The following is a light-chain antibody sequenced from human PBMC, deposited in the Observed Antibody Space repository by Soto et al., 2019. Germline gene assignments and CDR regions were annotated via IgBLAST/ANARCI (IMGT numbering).Light chain of an antibody. Sequence: QSVLTQPPSASGTPGQRVTISCSGSSSNIGSNYVYWYQQLPGTAPKLLIYSNNQRPSGVPDRFSGSKSGTSASLAISGLRSEDEADYYCSAWEDSLSGWVFCGGTKLTVL. CDR3: SAWEDSLSGWV. CDR1: SSNIGSNY. J-gene: IGLJ3*02. V-gene: IGLV1-47*02. CDR2: SNN.